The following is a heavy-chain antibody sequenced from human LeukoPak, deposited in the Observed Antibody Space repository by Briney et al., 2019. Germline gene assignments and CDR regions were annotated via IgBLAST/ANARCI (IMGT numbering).Heavy chain of an antibody. J-gene: IGHJ4*02. D-gene: IGHD3-22*01. V-gene: IGHV4-39*07. CDR3: ARDTYDRQL. CDR2: IYYSGST. Sequence: PSETLSLTCTVSGGSISSSSYYWGWIRQPPGKGPEWIGSIYYSGSTYYNPSLKSRVTISVDTSKNQFSLKLSSVTAADTAVYYCARDTYDRQLWGQGTLVTVSS. CDR1: GGSISSSSYY.